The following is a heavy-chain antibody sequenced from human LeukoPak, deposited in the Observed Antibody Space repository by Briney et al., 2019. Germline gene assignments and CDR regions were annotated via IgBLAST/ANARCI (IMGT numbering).Heavy chain of an antibody. Sequence: TPSQTLSLTCTVSGGSISSGDYYWRWIRQPPGKGLEWIGYIYYSGSTYYNPSLKSRVTISVDTSKHQFSLKLSSVTAADTAVYYCARVKQRDAFDIWGQGTMGTVS. J-gene: IGHJ3*02. CDR2: IYYSGST. CDR1: GGSISSGDYY. CDR3: ARVKQRDAFDI. D-gene: IGHD3-22*01. V-gene: IGHV4-30-4*08.